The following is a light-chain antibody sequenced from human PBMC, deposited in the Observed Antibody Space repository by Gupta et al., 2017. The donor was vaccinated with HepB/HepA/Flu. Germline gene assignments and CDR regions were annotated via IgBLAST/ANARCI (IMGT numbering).Light chain of an antibody. CDR2: WAS. V-gene: IGKV4-1*01. Sequence: DIVMTQSPDSLAVSLGERATINCKSSRSILHSSDNKNYLAWYQQKPGQPPKLLIYWASTRESGVPDRFSGSGSGTDSSLTISSLQAEDVAVYYCQQYYSSPWTFGQGTKVEIK. J-gene: IGKJ1*01. CDR1: RSILHSSDNKNY. CDR3: QQYYSSPWT.